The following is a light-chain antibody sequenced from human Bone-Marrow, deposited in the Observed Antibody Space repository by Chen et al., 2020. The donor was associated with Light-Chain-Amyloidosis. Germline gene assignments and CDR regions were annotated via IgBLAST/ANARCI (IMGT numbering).Light chain of an antibody. V-gene: IGLV3-21*02. CDR3: QVWDRSSDRPV. CDR1: NIGSTS. J-gene: IGLJ3*02. CDR2: DDS. Sequence: SYVLTQPSSVSVAPGQTATIACGGNNIGSTSVHWYQQTPGHAPLLVVYDDSDRPSGIPEGLAGTNSGNTATLTISRVEAGDEADYYWQVWDRSSDRPVFGGGTKLTVL.